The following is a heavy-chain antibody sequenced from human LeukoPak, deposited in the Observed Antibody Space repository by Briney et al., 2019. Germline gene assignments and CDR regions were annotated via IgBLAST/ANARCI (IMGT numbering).Heavy chain of an antibody. CDR3: AGRISLAAAADY. CDR1: GFTFSSYA. J-gene: IGHJ4*02. V-gene: IGHV3-23*01. CDR2: ISGSGGST. Sequence: GGSLRLSCAASGFTFSSYAMRWVRQAPGKGLEWVSAISGSGGSTYYADSVKGRFTISRDNSKNTLYLQMNSLRAEDTAVYYCAGRISLAAAADYWGQGTLVTVSS. D-gene: IGHD6-13*01.